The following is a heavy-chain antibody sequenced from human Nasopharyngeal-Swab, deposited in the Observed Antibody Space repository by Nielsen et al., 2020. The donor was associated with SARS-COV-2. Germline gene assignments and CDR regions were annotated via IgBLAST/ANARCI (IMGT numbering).Heavy chain of an antibody. CDR3: ARGATTGIDY. D-gene: IGHD4/OR15-4a*01. V-gene: IGHV5-51*01. CDR2: IYPLDSDT. J-gene: IGHJ4*02. CDR1: RYSVTNDW. Sequence: KVSCKGSRYSVTNDWIGWVRQMPGKGREWRGIIYPLDSDTINSPSFQGQVTISANTSISTAYLQWSSLKASDTAIYYCARGATTGIDYWGQGTLVTVSS.